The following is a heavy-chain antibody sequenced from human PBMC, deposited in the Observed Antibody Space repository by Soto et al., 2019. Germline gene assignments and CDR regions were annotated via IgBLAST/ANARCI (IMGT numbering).Heavy chain of an antibody. V-gene: IGHV3-33*01. CDR3: ARDGSNKPGFYYGMDV. D-gene: IGHD4-4*01. CDR1: GFTFSNHG. J-gene: IGHJ6*02. CDR2: VWSDGSNR. Sequence: QVPLVASGGGVVQPGRSLRLSCEAFGFTFSNHGMHWVRQAPGKGLQWVASVWSDGSNRYYADSVKGRFTMSRDNSKKTLYLQMNNLRADDTAVYYCARDGSNKPGFYYGMDVWGQETTVSVSS.